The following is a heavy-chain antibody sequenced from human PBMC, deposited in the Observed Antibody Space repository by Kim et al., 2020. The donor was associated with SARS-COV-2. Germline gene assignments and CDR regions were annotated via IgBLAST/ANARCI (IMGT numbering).Heavy chain of an antibody. D-gene: IGHD3-22*01. CDR1: GYTFTSYY. J-gene: IGHJ4*02. Sequence: ASVKVSCKASGYTFTSYYMHWVRQAPGQGLEWMGIINPSGGSTSYAQKFQGRVTMTRDTSTSTVYMELSSLRSEDTAVYYCAREPTYYYDSSGTRFDYWGQGTLVTVSS. CDR3: AREPTYYYDSSGTRFDY. CDR2: INPSGGST. V-gene: IGHV1-46*01.